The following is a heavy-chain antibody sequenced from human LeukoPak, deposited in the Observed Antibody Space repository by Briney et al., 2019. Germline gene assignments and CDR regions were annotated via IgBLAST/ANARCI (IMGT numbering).Heavy chain of an antibody. Sequence: PSETLSLTCTVSGGSISSSNYYWGWIRQPPGKGLDWIGSIYYSGSTYYSPSLKSRVTISVDTSKNQFSLKLSSVTAADTAMYYCARVAPSTTFGVVTHRIFDYWGQGTLVTVSS. CDR2: IYYSGST. CDR3: ARVAPSTTFGVVTHRIFDY. V-gene: IGHV4-39*07. CDR1: GGSISSSNYY. J-gene: IGHJ4*02. D-gene: IGHD3-3*01.